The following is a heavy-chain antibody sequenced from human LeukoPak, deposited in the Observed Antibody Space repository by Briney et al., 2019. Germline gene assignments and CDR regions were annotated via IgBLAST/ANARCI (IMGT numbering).Heavy chain of an antibody. D-gene: IGHD2-2*02. Sequence: ASVKVSCKASGYTFTSYAMHWVRQAPGQRLEWMGWINAGNGNTKYSQKFQGRVTITRDTSASTAYMELRSLRSDDTAVYYCARGPGYCSSTSCYSPYYFDYWGQGTLVTVSS. CDR2: INAGNGNT. CDR1: GYTFTSYA. V-gene: IGHV1-3*01. CDR3: ARGPGYCSSTSCYSPYYFDY. J-gene: IGHJ4*02.